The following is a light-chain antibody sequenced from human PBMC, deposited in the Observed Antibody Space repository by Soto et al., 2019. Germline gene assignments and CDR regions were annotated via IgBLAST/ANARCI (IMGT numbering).Light chain of an antibody. Sequence: QSVLKQPPSVSGAPGQRVTISCTGSSSNIGAGYDVHWYQQLPGTAPKFLIYGNSNRPSGVPDRFSGSKSGTSASLAITGLQAEDEADYYCQSYDSSLSGWVFGGGTKLTVL. CDR1: SSNIGAGYD. CDR2: GNS. CDR3: QSYDSSLSGWV. J-gene: IGLJ3*02. V-gene: IGLV1-40*01.